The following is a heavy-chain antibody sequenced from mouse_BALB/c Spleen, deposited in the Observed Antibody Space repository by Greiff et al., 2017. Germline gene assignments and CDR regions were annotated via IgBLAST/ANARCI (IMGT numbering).Heavy chain of an antibody. J-gene: IGHJ1*01. V-gene: IGHV1-84*02. CDR3: ARGDFRYRNFDD. CDR1: GYTFTDYS. Sequence: QVQLQQSGPELVKPGASVKLSCKASGYTFTDYSMNWVKQKPGQGLAWIEWIFPGSGKTKYKEKFKGQSTLSVDNSTSTVYMQLSSLTSEDTAVYFCARGDFRYRNFDDWGAGTTVTVSS. CDR2: IFPGSGKT.